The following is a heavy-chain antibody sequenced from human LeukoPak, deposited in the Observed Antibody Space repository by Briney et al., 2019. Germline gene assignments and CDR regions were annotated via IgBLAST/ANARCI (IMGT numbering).Heavy chain of an antibody. J-gene: IGHJ4*02. Sequence: GGSLRLSCAAPGFTFSSYGMHWVRQAPGKGLEWVAFIRYDGSNKYYADSVKGRFTISRDNSKNTLYLQMNSLRAEDTAVYYCAKDRSQRYSSTLGYWGQGTLVTVSS. V-gene: IGHV3-30*02. CDR1: GFTFSSYG. CDR3: AKDRSQRYSSTLGY. D-gene: IGHD6-13*01. CDR2: IRYDGSNK.